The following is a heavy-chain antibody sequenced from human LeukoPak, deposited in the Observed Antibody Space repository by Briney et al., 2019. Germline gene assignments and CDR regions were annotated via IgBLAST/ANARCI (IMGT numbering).Heavy chain of an antibody. D-gene: IGHD3-10*02. Sequence: PGGSLRLSCAASGFSFSTYGMHWVRQAPGRGLDWVSFISYDGSETNYADSVKGRFTISRDNAKNSLYLQMNSLRAEDTAVYYCAELGITMIGGVWGKGTTVTISS. J-gene: IGHJ6*04. V-gene: IGHV3-33*03. CDR3: AELGITMIGGV. CDR2: ISYDGSET. CDR1: GFSFSTYG.